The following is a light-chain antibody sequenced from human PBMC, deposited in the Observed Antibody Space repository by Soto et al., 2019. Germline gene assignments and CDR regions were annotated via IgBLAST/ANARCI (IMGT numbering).Light chain of an antibody. V-gene: IGLV2-14*03. Sequence: SVLTQPASVSGSPGQSITISCTGTSSDIGGYKFVSWYQQHPGKAPKLLTYDVTNRPSGVSNRFSVSKSGNTASLTISGLQAEDEADYYCSSYTSSSTLVFGGGTKLTVL. CDR1: SSDIGGYKF. J-gene: IGLJ2*01. CDR2: DVT. CDR3: SSYTSSSTLV.